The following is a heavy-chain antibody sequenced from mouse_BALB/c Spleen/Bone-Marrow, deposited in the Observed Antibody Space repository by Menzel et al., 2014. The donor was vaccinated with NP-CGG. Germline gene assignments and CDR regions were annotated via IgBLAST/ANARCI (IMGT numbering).Heavy chain of an antibody. D-gene: IGHD2-4*01. CDR2: ISYSGST. CDR3: ARSSSYDYDVGFAY. CDR1: GYSITRDYA. V-gene: IGHV3-2*02. J-gene: IGHJ3*01. Sequence: EVKLVESGPGLVKPSQSLSLTCIVTGYSITRDYAWNWIRPFPGNKLEWMGYISYSGSTTYNPSLESRISITRDTSKNQFFLQLNSVTTEDTATYYCARSSSYDYDVGFAYWGQGTLVTVSA.